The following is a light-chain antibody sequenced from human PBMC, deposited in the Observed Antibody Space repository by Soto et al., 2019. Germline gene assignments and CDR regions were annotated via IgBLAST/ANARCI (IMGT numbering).Light chain of an antibody. V-gene: IGKV3-20*01. J-gene: IGKJ4*01. CDR2: GAS. Sequence: EIVLTQSPGTLSLSPGERATLSCRASQSVRSDFLAWYQQKPGQAPRLFIYGASSRVTGIPDRFSGSGSGTDFTLTISRLEPEDFAVYFCHQYGSSPLTFGGGTKVEIK. CDR3: HQYGSSPLT. CDR1: QSVRSDF.